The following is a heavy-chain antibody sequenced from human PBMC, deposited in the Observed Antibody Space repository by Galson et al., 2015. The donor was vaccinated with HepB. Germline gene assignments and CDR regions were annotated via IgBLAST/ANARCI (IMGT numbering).Heavy chain of an antibody. CDR3: AKEGAEVGHPKFDS. CDR1: GFTSKNYG. D-gene: IGHD3/OR15-3a*01. V-gene: IGHV3-23*01. Sequence: SLRLSCAASGFTSKNYGMSWVRQAPGKGLEWVSGIHGNGDYTYYVESVKGRFTISRDNSKNTLFLQMNSLRVDDTAIYYCAKEGAEVGHPKFDSWGQGIQVTVPS. J-gene: IGHJ4*02. CDR2: IHGNGDYT.